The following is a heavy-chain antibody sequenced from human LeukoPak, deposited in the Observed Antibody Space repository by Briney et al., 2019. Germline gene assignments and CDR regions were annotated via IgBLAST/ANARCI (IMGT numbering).Heavy chain of an antibody. Sequence: ASVKVSCKPSGYTFTGYYMHWVRQAPGHGLEWMGWINPNRGGTDYAQRFQGRVTMTRDTSISTAYMELSSLRSEDTAVYYCAGEYQLLLSSQGVFDYWGQGTLVTVSS. D-gene: IGHD2-2*01. CDR3: AGEYQLLLSSQGVFDY. J-gene: IGHJ4*02. CDR1: GYTFTGYY. V-gene: IGHV1-2*02. CDR2: INPNRGGT.